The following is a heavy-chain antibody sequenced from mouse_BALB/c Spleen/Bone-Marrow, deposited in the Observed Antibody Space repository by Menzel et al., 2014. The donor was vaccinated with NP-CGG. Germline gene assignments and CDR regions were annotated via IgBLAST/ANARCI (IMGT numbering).Heavy chain of an antibody. D-gene: IGHD2-2*01. J-gene: IGHJ4*01. CDR1: GYAFGSYW. CDR3: ARWLPAMDY. V-gene: IGHV1-80*01. Sequence: VQLQESGAELVRPGSSVKISCKASGYAFGSYWMSWVKQRPGQGLEWIGQIYPGDGDTNYNGKFKGKATLTADKSSSTAYMQLSSLTSEDSAVYFCARWLPAMDYWGQGTSVTVSS. CDR2: IYPGDGDT.